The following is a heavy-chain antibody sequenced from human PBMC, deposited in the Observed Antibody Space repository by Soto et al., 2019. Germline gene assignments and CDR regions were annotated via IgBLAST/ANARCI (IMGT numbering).Heavy chain of an antibody. Sequence: SETLSLTCTVSGGSVSSGSYYWSWIRQPPGKGLEWIGYIYYSGSTNYNPSLKSRVTISVDTSKNQFSLKLSSVTAADTAVYYCAREYSGYYYDYWGQGTLVTVSS. CDR3: AREYSGYYYDY. V-gene: IGHV4-61*01. J-gene: IGHJ4*02. CDR1: GGSVSSGSYY. D-gene: IGHD3-22*01. CDR2: IYYSGST.